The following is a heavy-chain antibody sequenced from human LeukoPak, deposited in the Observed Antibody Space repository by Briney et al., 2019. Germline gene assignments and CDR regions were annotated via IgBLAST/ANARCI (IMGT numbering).Heavy chain of an antibody. Sequence: GGSLRLSCAASGFTFSSYAMHWVRQAPGKGLEYVSAISSNGGSTYYANSVKGRFTISRDNSKNTLYLQMGSLRAEDMAVYYCAIEGPDGGQTDYWGQGTLVTVSS. J-gene: IGHJ4*02. CDR3: AIEGPDGGQTDY. CDR1: GFTFSSYA. CDR2: ISSNGGST. V-gene: IGHV3-64*01. D-gene: IGHD4-23*01.